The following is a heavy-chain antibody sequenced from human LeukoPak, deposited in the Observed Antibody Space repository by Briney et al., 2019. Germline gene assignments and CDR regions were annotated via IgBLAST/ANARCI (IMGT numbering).Heavy chain of an antibody. CDR3: AREPDYDSSGYCLDY. CDR2: ISSSGSTI. J-gene: IGHJ4*02. V-gene: IGHV3-11*04. CDR1: GFTFSDYY. Sequence: TGGSLRLSCAASGFTFSDYYMSWIRQARGKGLEWVSYISSSGSTIYYADSVKGRFTISRDNAKNSLYLQMNSLRAEDTAVYYCAREPDYDSSGYCLDYWGQGTLVTVSS. D-gene: IGHD3-22*01.